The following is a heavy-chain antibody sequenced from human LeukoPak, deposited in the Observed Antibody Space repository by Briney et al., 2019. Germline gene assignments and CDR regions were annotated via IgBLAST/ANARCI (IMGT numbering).Heavy chain of an antibody. V-gene: IGHV4-59*12. D-gene: IGHD3-22*01. CDR1: GGSISSYY. CDR2: IYYSGST. Sequence: SETLSLTCTVSGGSISSYYWSWIRQPPGKGLEWIGYIYYSGSTYYNPSLKSRVTISVDTSKNQFSLKLSSVTAADTAVYYCARDSSGYSSLDYWGQGTLVTASS. CDR3: ARDSSGYSSLDY. J-gene: IGHJ4*02.